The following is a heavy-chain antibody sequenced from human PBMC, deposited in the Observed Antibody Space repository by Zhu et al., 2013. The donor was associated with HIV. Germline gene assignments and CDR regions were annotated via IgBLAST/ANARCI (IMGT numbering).Heavy chain of an antibody. CDR3: ARNVDTAMEDTDYYGMDV. Sequence: QVQLVQSGAEVKKPGASVKVSCKASGYTFTSYYMHWVRQAPGQGLEWMGIINPSGGSTSYAQKFQGRVTMTRDTSTSTVYMELSSLRSEDTAVYYCARNVDTAMEDTDYYGMDVWGPRGPRSPSPQ. V-gene: IGHV1-46*01. CDR1: GYTFTSYY. D-gene: IGHD5-18*01. J-gene: IGHJ6*01. CDR2: INPSGGST.